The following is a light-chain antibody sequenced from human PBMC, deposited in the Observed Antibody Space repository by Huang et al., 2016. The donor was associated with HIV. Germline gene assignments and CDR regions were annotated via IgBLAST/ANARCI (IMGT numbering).Light chain of an antibody. V-gene: IGKV3-11*01. Sequence: EIVLTQSPVTLSLSTGERATLSCRASHSISSNLAWFQQKPGLAPRLLIFDASTRAAGIPARFSGSGAGTDFALTISSLEPEDVAVYYCQQRGDWPWTFGQGTKVEIK. J-gene: IGKJ1*01. CDR2: DAS. CDR3: QQRGDWPWT. CDR1: HSISSN.